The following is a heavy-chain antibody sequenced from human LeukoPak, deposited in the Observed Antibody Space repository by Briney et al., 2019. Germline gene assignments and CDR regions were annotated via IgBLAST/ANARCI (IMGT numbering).Heavy chain of an antibody. CDR3: ARVGRNYFDY. Sequence: SGGSLRLSCAASGFTFSSYGMHWVRQAPGKGLEWVAFIRYDGSNKYYADSVKGRFTISRDNSKNTLYLQMNSLRAEDTAVYYCARVGRNYFDYWGQGTLVTVSS. CDR1: GFTFSSYG. J-gene: IGHJ4*02. D-gene: IGHD3-10*01. V-gene: IGHV3-30*02. CDR2: IRYDGSNK.